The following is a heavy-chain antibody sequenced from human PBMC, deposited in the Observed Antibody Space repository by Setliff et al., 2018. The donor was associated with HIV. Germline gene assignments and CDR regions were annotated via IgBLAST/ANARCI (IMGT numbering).Heavy chain of an antibody. J-gene: IGHJ6*02. CDR2: MNPNSGNT. Sequence: ASVKVSCTAPGSTFSTYDINWVRQAPGQGPEWMGWMNPNSGNTGYAPKLQGRVTMTRNTSISTAYMELSSLRSDDTAVYYCASSWSRVPYYGMDVWGQGTTVTVSS. V-gene: IGHV1-8*01. CDR1: GSTFSTYD. D-gene: IGHD6-13*01. CDR3: ASSWSRVPYYGMDV.